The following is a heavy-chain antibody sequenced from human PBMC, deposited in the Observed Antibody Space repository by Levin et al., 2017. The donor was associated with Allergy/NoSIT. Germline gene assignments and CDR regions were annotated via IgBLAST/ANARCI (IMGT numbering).Heavy chain of an antibody. CDR2: ISSSSSTI. D-gene: IGHD6-13*01. V-gene: IGHV3-48*01. CDR3: ARCDRAAAENYYYYGMDV. CDR1: GFTFSSYS. J-gene: IGHJ6*02. Sequence: PGESLKISCAASGFTFSSYSMNWVRQAPGKGLEWVSYISSSSSTIYYADSVKGRFTISRDNAKNSLYLQMNSLRAEDTAVYYCARCDRAAAENYYYYGMDVWGQGTTVTVSS.